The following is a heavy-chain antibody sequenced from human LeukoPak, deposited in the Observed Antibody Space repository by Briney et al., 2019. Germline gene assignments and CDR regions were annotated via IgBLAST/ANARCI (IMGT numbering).Heavy chain of an antibody. J-gene: IGHJ5*02. CDR2: IYYSGST. D-gene: IGHD3-10*01. CDR3: ARDPYGSGSSLYNWFDP. V-gene: IGHV4-61*01. CDR1: GGSISSGSYY. Sequence: SETLSLTCTVSGGSISSGSYYWSWIRQPPGKGLEWIGYIYYSGSTNYNPSLKSRVTISVDTSKNQFSLKLSSVTAADTAVYYCARDPYGSGSSLYNWFDPWGQGTLVTVSS.